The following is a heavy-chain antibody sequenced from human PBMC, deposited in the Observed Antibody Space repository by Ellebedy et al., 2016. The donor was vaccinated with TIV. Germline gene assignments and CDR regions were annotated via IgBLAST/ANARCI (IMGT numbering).Heavy chain of an antibody. CDR1: GYSFTSYW. Sequence: GESLKISCKGSGYSFTSYWISWVRQMPGKGLEWMGRIDPSDSYTNYSPSFQGHVTISADKSISTAYLQWSSLKASDTAMYYCARDVVRVKYYYYGMDVWGQGTLVTVSS. D-gene: IGHD3-10*01. CDR3: ARDVVRVKYYYYGMDV. CDR2: IDPSDSYT. V-gene: IGHV5-10-1*01. J-gene: IGHJ6*02.